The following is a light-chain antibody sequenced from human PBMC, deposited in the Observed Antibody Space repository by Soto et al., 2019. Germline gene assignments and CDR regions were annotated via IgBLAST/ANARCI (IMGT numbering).Light chain of an antibody. CDR1: QSISNH. J-gene: IGKJ2*01. Sequence: DVQMTQSPSSLSASVGDRVTITCRASQSISNHLNWYQQKPWKPPKLLIYAPSSLQGGVPSRFSGSASGTDFPLTISSPQPEDLATYYCQQYYSLPYTFGQGIKLEIK. V-gene: IGKV1-39*01. CDR2: APS. CDR3: QQYYSLPYT.